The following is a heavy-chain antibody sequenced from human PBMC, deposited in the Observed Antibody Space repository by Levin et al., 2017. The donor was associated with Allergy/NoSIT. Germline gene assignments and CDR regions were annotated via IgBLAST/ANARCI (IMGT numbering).Heavy chain of an antibody. CDR1: GGSIRSGGYS. Sequence: ASQTLSLTCAVSGGSIRSGGYSWSWIRQPPGKGLEWIGNIYLSGSTNDNPSLKSRVTMSVDRSKNQFSLKLSYVTAADTAVYYCARVAGYSYGYYFDYWGPGTLVTVSS. J-gene: IGHJ4*02. CDR2: IYLSGST. V-gene: IGHV4-30-2*01. D-gene: IGHD5-18*01. CDR3: ARVAGYSYGYYFDY.